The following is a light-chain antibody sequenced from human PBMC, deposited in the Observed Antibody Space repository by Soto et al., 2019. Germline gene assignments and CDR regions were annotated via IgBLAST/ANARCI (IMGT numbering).Light chain of an antibody. Sequence: QSVLTQPPSASGTPGHRVTTSCSGSGSNIGSNFVSWYQQLPRAAPKLLMYNNNQRPSGVPDRFSGSKSGTSASLAVSGLQSEDEADYYCAAWDNSLNGVVFGGGTKVTVL. CDR2: NNN. CDR1: GSNIGSNF. V-gene: IGLV1-44*01. J-gene: IGLJ2*01. CDR3: AAWDNSLNGVV.